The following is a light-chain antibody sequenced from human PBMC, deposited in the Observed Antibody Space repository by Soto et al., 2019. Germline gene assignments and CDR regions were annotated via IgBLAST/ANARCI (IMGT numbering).Light chain of an antibody. CDR3: QKHDSAPLT. CDR1: QGMTNY. CDR2: SAS. V-gene: IGKV1-27*01. J-gene: IGKJ4*01. Sequence: DIQMTQSPSSLSASVGDRVTITCRASQGMTNYVAWYQQKPVKAPKLLIYSASTLQSGVPSRFRGSGSGTEFTLTISSLQPEEVATYYCQKHDSAPLTFGGGTKVEIK.